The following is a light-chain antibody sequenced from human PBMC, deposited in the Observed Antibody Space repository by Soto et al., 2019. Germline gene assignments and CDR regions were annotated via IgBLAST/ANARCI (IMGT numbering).Light chain of an antibody. CDR1: SSDVGRYNY. CDR2: DVS. J-gene: IGLJ2*01. V-gene: IGLV2-14*01. Sequence: QSALTQPASVSGSPGQSITISCTGTSSDVGRYNYVSWYQQHPGNAPKLMIYDVSYRPSGVSNRFSGSKSGNTASLTISGLQAEDEADYYCSSYTSSSTPLVFGGGTKVTV. CDR3: SSYTSSSTPLV.